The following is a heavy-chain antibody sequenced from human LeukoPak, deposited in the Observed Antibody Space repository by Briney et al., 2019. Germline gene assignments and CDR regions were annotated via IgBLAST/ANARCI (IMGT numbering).Heavy chain of an antibody. CDR3: AKCPVTFGGVIVITSGYFDY. CDR2: ISYDGSNK. D-gene: IGHD3-16*02. CDR1: GFTFSSYG. J-gene: IGHJ4*02. Sequence: PGRSLRLSCAASGFTFSSYGMHWVRQAPGKGLEWVAVISYDGSNKYYADSVKGRFTISRDNSKNTLHLQMNNLRAEDTALYYCAKCPVTFGGVIVITSGYFDYWGQGTLVTVSS. V-gene: IGHV3-30*18.